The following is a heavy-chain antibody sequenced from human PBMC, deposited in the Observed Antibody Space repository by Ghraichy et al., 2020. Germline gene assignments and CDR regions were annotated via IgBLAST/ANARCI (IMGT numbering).Heavy chain of an antibody. Sequence: SETLSLTCTVSGGSVTSGSYYWSWIRQPPGKGLEWIGYIYHSGTTKYNPSLKSRVTISVDTSKSQFSLKVTSVTAADTAVYFCVRATPYFYDSSTWGIHELDYWGQGTLVTVSS. CDR2: IYHSGTT. D-gene: IGHD3-22*01. CDR1: GGSVTSGSYY. CDR3: VRATPYFYDSSTWGIHELDY. J-gene: IGHJ4*02. V-gene: IGHV4-61*01.